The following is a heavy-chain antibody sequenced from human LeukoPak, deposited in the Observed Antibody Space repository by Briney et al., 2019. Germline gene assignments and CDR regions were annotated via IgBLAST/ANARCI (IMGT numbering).Heavy chain of an antibody. V-gene: IGHV1-24*01. J-gene: IGHJ4*02. CDR3: VMIVLSARFRGNFDY. CDR2: FDPEDGET. Sequence: GASVKVSCKVSGYTLTELSMHWVRQAPGKGLEWMGGFDPEDGETIYAQKFQGRVTMTEDTSTDTAYMELSSLRSEDTAVYYCVMIVLSARFRGNFDYWGQGTLVTVSS. D-gene: IGHD3-22*01. CDR1: GYTLTELS.